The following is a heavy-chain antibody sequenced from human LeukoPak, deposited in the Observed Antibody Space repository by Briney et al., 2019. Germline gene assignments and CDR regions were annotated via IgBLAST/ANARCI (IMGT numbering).Heavy chain of an antibody. CDR1: GGSISSYY. CDR3: ARDYGGKFDY. J-gene: IGHJ4*02. D-gene: IGHD4-23*01. CDR2: TYYNGNT. V-gene: IGHV4-59*01. Sequence: SETLSLTCTVSGGSISSYYWSWIRQPPGKGLEWIGYTYYNGNTKYNLSLKSRVTISVDTSKNQFSLRVSSVTAADTAVYYCARDYGGKFDYWGQGTLVTVSS.